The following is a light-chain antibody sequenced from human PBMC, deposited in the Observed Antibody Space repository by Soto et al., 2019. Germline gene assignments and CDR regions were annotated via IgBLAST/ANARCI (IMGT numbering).Light chain of an antibody. J-gene: IGKJ1*01. CDR2: GAS. CDR3: QQYGGSPWT. CDR1: QSVSSNY. V-gene: IGKV3-20*01. Sequence: IVLTQSPGTLSLPPGERATLSCRASQSVSSNYLAWYQQKPGQAPRLLIYGASSRATGIPDRFSGSGSGTDFTLTISRLEPEDFAVYYCQQYGGSPWTFGQGTKVDIK.